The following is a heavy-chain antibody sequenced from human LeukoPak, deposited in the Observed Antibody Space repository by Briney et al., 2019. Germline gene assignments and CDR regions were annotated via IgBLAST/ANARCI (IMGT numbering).Heavy chain of an antibody. J-gene: IGHJ4*02. Sequence: GRSLRLSCAASGFTFSSYAMHWVRQAPGKGLEWVAVISYDGSNKYYADSVRGRFTISRDNSKNTLYLRMNSLRAEDTAVYYCAREQAYCGGDCYSGYFDYWGQGTLVTVSS. CDR2: ISYDGSNK. D-gene: IGHD2-21*02. CDR1: GFTFSSYA. V-gene: IGHV3-30-3*01. CDR3: AREQAYCGGDCYSGYFDY.